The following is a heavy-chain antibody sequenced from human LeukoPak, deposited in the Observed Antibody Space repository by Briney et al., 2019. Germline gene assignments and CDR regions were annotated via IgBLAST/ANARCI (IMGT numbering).Heavy chain of an antibody. D-gene: IGHD2-2*01. J-gene: IGHJ5*02. CDR3: ARHRPRRVVPAARASVSWFDP. Sequence: PGGSLRLSCAASGFTFSSYAMSWVRQAPGKGLEWVSVIYSGGSTYYADSVKGRFTISRDNSKNTLYLQMNSLRAEDTAVYYCARHRPRRVVPAARASVSWFDPWGQGTLVTVSS. V-gene: IGHV3-66*04. CDR2: IYSGGST. CDR1: GFTFSSYA.